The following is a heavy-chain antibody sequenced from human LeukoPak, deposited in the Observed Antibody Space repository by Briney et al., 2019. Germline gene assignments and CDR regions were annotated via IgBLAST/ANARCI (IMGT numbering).Heavy chain of an antibody. CDR3: AASITMIDDAFDF. D-gene: IGHD3-22*01. J-gene: IGHJ3*01. Sequence: GGSLRLSCAASGFTFTTYAMNWVRQAPGKGLEWVSAVSNSGATTLYADSVKGRFTISGDNAKNTLYLQMSSLKVEDTAVYYCAASITMIDDAFDFWGRGTMVTVST. V-gene: IGHV3-23*01. CDR1: GFTFTTYA. CDR2: VSNSGATT.